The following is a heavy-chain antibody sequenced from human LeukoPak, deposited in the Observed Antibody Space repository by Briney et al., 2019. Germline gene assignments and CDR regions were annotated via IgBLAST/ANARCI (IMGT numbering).Heavy chain of an antibody. J-gene: IGHJ6*03. V-gene: IGHV4-59*01. Sequence: PSETLSLTGTVSGGSISSYYWSWIRQPPGKGLEWIGYIYYSGSTNYNPSLKSRVTISVDTSKNQFSLKLSSVTAADTAVYYCARSDYYDSSGYPGPYYYYYYMDVWGKGTTVTVSS. D-gene: IGHD3-22*01. CDR3: ARSDYYDSSGYPGPYYYYYYMDV. CDR2: IYYSGST. CDR1: GGSISSYY.